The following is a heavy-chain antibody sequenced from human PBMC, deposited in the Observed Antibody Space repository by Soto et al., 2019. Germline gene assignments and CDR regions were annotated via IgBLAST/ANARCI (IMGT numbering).Heavy chain of an antibody. CDR2: IYPGDSDT. CDR1: GYSFTSYW. Sequence: GESLTLSCKGSGYSFTSYWIGWVRQMPGKSLESMGIIYPGDSDTRYSPSFQGQVTISADKSISTAYLQWSSLKASDTAMYYCARTAAAGKYYYGMDVWGQGTTVTVSS. D-gene: IGHD6-13*01. V-gene: IGHV5-51*01. CDR3: ARTAAAGKYYYGMDV. J-gene: IGHJ6*02.